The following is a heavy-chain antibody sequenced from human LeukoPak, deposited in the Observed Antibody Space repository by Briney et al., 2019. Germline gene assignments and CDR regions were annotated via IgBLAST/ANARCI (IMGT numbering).Heavy chain of an antibody. CDR2: IYYSGST. Sequence: SETLSLTCTVSGGSISSYYWSWIRQPPAKGLEWIGYIYYSGSTNYNPSLKSRVTISVDTSKNQFSLKLSSVTAADTAVYYCARAGAEAAAGTPFDYWGQGTLVTVSS. J-gene: IGHJ4*02. D-gene: IGHD6-13*01. CDR1: GGSISSYY. CDR3: ARAGAEAAAGTPFDY. V-gene: IGHV4-59*01.